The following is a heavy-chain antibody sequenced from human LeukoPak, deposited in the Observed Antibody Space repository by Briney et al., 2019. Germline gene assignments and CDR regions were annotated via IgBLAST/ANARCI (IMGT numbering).Heavy chain of an antibody. CDR2: IKPDGSGE. CDR1: GFTFSRFW. V-gene: IGHV3-7*01. J-gene: IGHJ4*02. Sequence: GGSQRPSCVASGFTFSRFWMIWVRQAPGKGLEWVAMIKPDGSGEYYLDSVKGRFTISRDNAKNSLYLQMNSLRADDTAVYFCMTGYSSHWYNEGNYWGQGILVTVSS. CDR3: MTGYSSHWYNEGNY. D-gene: IGHD6-19*01.